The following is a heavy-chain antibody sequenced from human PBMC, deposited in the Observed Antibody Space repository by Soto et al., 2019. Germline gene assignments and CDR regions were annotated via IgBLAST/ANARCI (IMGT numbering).Heavy chain of an antibody. J-gene: IGHJ6*02. D-gene: IGHD5-12*01. CDR3: ASRAGYSGYDWGYYYGMDV. V-gene: IGHV1-69*13. Sequence: SVKVSCKAAGGTFSSYAISWVRQAPGQGLEWMGGIIPIFGTANYAQKFQGRVTITADESTSTAYMELSSLRSEDTAVYYCASRAGYSGYDWGYYYGMDVWGQGTTVTVSS. CDR1: GGTFSSYA. CDR2: IIPIFGTA.